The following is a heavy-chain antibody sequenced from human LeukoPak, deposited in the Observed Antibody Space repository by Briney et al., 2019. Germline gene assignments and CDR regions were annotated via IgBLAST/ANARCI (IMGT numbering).Heavy chain of an antibody. CDR3: VREGLERRTNFDY. J-gene: IGHJ4*02. D-gene: IGHD1-1*01. Sequence: GGSLRLSCSASGFTFTSDLMYWCRQAPGKGLQYVSGISINVQTTYYAGSVKGRFTISRDSSKNTVYLQMNSLTAEDTAVYYCVREGLERRTNFDYWGQGTLVSVSS. CDR2: ISINVQTT. V-gene: IGHV3-64D*06. CDR1: GFTFTSDL.